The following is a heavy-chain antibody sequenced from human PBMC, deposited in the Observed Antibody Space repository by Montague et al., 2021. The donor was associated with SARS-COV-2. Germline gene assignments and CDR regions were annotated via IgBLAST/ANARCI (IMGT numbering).Heavy chain of an antibody. CDR3: AMRGGALDAFDI. CDR1: GGSIRTNSYY. D-gene: IGHD4-17*01. Sequence: SETLSLTCTVSGGSIRTNSYYWGWIRQPPGKGLDWIGSIYYSGSTYYNPSLKSRVTISVDTSKNQFSLKLSSVTAADTAVYYCAMRGGALDAFDIWGQGTMVIASS. J-gene: IGHJ3*02. V-gene: IGHV4-39*01. CDR2: IYYSGST.